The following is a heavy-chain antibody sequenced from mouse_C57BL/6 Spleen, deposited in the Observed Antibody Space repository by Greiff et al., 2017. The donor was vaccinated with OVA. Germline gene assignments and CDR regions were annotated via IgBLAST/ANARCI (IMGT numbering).Heavy chain of an antibody. D-gene: IGHD4-1*01. CDR1: GFTFSDYY. Sequence: EVNVVESEGGLVQPGSPMKLSCTASGFTFSDYYMAWVRQVPEKGLEWVANINYDGSSTYYLDSLKSRFIISRDNAKNILYLQMSSLKSEDTATYCCARSTGTYFDVWGTGTTVTVSS. CDR2: INYDGSST. V-gene: IGHV5-16*01. CDR3: ARSTGTYFDV. J-gene: IGHJ1*03.